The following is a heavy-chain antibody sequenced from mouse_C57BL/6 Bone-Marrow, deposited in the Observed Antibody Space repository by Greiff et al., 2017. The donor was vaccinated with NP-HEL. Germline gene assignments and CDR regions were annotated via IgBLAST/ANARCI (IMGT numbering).Heavy chain of an antibody. V-gene: IGHV1-82*01. CDR1: GYAFSSSW. CDR3: ARSYYDYGGWYFDV. J-gene: IGHJ1*03. D-gene: IGHD2-4*01. Sequence: QVQLQQSGPELVKPGASVKISCKASGYAFSSSWMNWVKQRPGKGLEWIGRIYPGDGDTNYNGKFKGKATLTADKSSSTAYMQLSSLTSEDSAVYFCARSYYDYGGWYFDVWGTGTTVTVSS. CDR2: IYPGDGDT.